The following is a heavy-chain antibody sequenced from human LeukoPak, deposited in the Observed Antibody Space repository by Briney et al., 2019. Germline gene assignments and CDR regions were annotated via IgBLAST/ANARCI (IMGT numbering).Heavy chain of an antibody. V-gene: IGHV1-2*02. J-gene: IGHJ4*02. CDR2: INPNSGGT. D-gene: IGHD2-2*01. Sequence: ASVKVSCKASGYTFTSYGISWVRQAPGQGLEWMGWINPNSGGTNYAQKFQGRVTMTRDTSISTAYMELSRLRSDDTAVYYCARTVVVPAAPDYWGQGTLVTVSS. CDR3: ARTVVVPAAPDY. CDR1: GYTFTSYG.